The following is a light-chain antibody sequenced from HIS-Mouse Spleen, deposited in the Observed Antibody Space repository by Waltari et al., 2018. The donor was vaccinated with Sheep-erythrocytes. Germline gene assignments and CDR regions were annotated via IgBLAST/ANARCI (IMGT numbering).Light chain of an antibody. CDR2: EGS. CDR3: CSYAGSSTPWV. Sequence: QSALTQPASVSGSPGQSITIYCTGTSSDVGSYNLVSWYQQHPGKAPKLMIYEGSKRPSGVSNRFSGLQAEDEADYYCCSYAGSSTPWVFGGGTKLTVL. J-gene: IGLJ3*02. CDR1: SSDVGSYNL. V-gene: IGLV2-23*01.